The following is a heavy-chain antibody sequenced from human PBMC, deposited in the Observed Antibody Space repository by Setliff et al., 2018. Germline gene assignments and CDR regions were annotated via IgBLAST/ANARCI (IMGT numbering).Heavy chain of an antibody. D-gene: IGHD1-26*01. J-gene: IGHJ4*02. Sequence: ASVKVSCKASGYTFTDSFIHWVRQAPGQGFEWLGWINPNRDDTNYAQKFQHRILMAKDTSLNTVYVELSSLRSYDTATYYCARDGSAFFYQNWGQGSLVTVSS. CDR3: ARDGSAFFYQN. CDR1: GYTFTDSF. V-gene: IGHV1-2*02. CDR2: INPNRDDT.